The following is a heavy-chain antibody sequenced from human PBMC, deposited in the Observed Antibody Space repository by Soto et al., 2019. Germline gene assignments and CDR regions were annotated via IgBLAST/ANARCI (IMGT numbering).Heavy chain of an antibody. CDR2: INWNGGST. CDR3: ASGFGELKGDDY. CDR1: GFTFDDYG. J-gene: IGHJ4*02. D-gene: IGHD3-10*01. Sequence: GGSLRLSCAASGFTFDDYGMSWVRQAPGKGLEWVSGINWNGGSTGYADSVKGRFTISRDNAKNSLYLQMNSLRAEDTALYYCASGFGELKGDDYWGQGTLVTVSS. V-gene: IGHV3-20*04.